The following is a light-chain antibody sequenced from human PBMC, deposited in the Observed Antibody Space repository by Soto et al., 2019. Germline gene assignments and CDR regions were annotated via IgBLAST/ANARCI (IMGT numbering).Light chain of an antibody. J-gene: IGLJ1*01. V-gene: IGLV2-11*01. Sequence: QSVLTQPRSVSGSPGQSVTVSCIGTSSYVGDYNSVSWYQQHPGKAPKLMIYDVSKRPSGVPDRFSGSKSGNTASLTISGLQAEDEADYYCCSYVGGYSYVFGIGTRSPS. CDR2: DVS. CDR1: SSYVGDYNS. CDR3: CSYVGGYSYV.